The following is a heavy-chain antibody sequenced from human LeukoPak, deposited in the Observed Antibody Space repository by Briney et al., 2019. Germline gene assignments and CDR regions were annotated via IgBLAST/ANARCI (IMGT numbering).Heavy chain of an antibody. V-gene: IGHV3-48*01. Sequence: GGSLRLSCAASGFTFSSYSMNWVRQAPGKGLERVSYISSSSTIYYADSVKGRFTISRDNAKNSLYLQMNSLRAEDTAVYYCARDGFTCSGGSCYSGAFDIWGQGTMVTVSS. J-gene: IGHJ3*02. CDR1: GFTFSSYS. CDR2: ISSSSTI. CDR3: ARDGFTCSGGSCYSGAFDI. D-gene: IGHD2-15*01.